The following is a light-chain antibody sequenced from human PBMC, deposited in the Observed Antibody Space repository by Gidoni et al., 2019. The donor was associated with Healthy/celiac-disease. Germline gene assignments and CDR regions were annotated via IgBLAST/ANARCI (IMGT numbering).Light chain of an antibody. Sequence: QSVLTQPPSVSGAPGPRITISGTGSSSNTGAGYDVHWYQQHPGTAPKLLIYGNSKRPSGVPDRFSGSKSGTSASLAITGLQAEDEADYYCQSYDSSLSGYVFGTGTKVTVL. CDR3: QSYDSSLSGYV. J-gene: IGLJ1*01. CDR1: SSNTGAGYD. CDR2: GNS. V-gene: IGLV1-40*01.